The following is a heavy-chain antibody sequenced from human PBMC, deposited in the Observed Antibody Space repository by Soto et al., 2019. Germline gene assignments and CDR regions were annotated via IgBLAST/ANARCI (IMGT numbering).Heavy chain of an antibody. Sequence: ASVKVSCKASGYTITSYAMHWVRQAPGQRLEWMGWINAGNGNTKYSQKLQGRVTMTTDTSTSTAYMELRSLRSDDTAVYYCARDIVLVPAATENWFDPWGQGTLVTVSS. J-gene: IGHJ5*02. V-gene: IGHV1-3*01. CDR2: INAGNGNT. CDR1: GYTITSYA. CDR3: ARDIVLVPAATENWFDP. D-gene: IGHD2-2*01.